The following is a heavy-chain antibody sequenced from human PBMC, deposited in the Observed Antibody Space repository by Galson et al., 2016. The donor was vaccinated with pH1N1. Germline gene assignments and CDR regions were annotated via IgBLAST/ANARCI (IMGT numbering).Heavy chain of an antibody. CDR2: INAGNGNT. CDR3: ARGGTLSDFWSNYYPYGMDV. D-gene: IGHD3-3*01. Sequence: SVKVSCKASGCTFTSYAMHWVRQAPGQRLEWMGWINAGNGNTKYSQKFQVRVTITRDTSASTAYMELNSLRSEDTAVYYCARGGTLSDFWSNYYPYGMDVWGQGTTVTVSS. V-gene: IGHV1-3*01. CDR1: GCTFTSYA. J-gene: IGHJ6*02.